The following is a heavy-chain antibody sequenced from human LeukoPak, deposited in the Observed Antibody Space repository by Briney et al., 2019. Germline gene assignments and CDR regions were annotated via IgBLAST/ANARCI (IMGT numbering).Heavy chain of an antibody. CDR3: ATYRQVLLPFES. D-gene: IGHD2-8*02. V-gene: IGHV3-23*01. J-gene: IGHJ4*02. Sequence: PGGSLRLSCAASGFTFSTFAMIWVRQPPGKGLEWVSSIFPSGGEIHYADSVRGRFTISRDNSKSTLSLQMNSLRAEDTAIYYCATYRQVLLPFESGGQGTLVTVSS. CDR2: IFPSGGEI. CDR1: GFTFSTFA.